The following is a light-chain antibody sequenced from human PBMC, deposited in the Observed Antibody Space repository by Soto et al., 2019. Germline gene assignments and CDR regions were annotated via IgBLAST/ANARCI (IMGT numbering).Light chain of an antibody. J-gene: IGKJ4*01. CDR2: GAS. V-gene: IGKV3-20*01. CDR3: QQYNNWPPLT. Sequence: EIVLTQSPGTVSLSPGERATLSCRAGQSVSSSYLAWYQQKPCQSPRLLIYGASSRATGIPDRFSGSGFGTDFTLTISRLEPEDFAVYYCQQYNNWPPLTFGGGTKVDIK. CDR1: QSVSSSY.